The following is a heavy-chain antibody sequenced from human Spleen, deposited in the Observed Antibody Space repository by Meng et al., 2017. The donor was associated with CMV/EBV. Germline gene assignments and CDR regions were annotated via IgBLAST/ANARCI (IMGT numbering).Heavy chain of an antibody. CDR3: VKDRSPSAIGYYFDY. Sequence: LSLTCAASGITVSNYGIHWVRQAPGKGLEWVAFIRYDGSNEHYVDSVKGRFTVSRDNSKNTLYLQMNSLGTEDTALYYCVKDRSPSAIGYYFDYWGQGTLVTVSS. CDR2: IRYDGSNE. D-gene: IGHD3-16*01. J-gene: IGHJ4*02. CDR1: GITVSNYG. V-gene: IGHV3-30*02.